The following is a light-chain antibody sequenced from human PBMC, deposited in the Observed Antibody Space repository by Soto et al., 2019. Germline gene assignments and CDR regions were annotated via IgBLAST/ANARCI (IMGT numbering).Light chain of an antibody. J-gene: IGKJ1*01. V-gene: IGKV1-9*01. CDR1: QGISNY. Sequence: DIQLTQSPSFLSAAVGDRVTITCRASQGISNYLAWYQQTPGKAPKLLIYAASTLQSGVPSRFSGSGSGTGFTLAISSLQPEDFATYYCQQFNSFPRTFGQGTKVDIK. CDR3: QQFNSFPRT. CDR2: AAS.